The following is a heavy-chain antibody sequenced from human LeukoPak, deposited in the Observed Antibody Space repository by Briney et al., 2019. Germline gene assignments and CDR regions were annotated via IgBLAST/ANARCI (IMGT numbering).Heavy chain of an antibody. CDR2: IKQDGSEK. V-gene: IGHV3-7*01. J-gene: IGHJ4*02. CDR1: GFTFRTYW. Sequence: GGSLRLSCAASGFTFRTYWMSWVRQAPGKGLEWVANIKQDGSEKYYVDSVKGRFTISRDNAKNSLYLQMNSLRAEDTAVYYCASAGRHDYWGQGTLVTVSS. CDR3: ASAGRHDY.